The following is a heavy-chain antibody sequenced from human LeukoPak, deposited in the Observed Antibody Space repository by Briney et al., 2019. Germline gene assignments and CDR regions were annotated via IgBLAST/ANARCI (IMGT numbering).Heavy chain of an antibody. CDR2: INHSGST. V-gene: IGHV4-34*01. CDR1: GGSFSGYY. CDR3: ARTPGYCSGGSCYPRYYYYYYYMDV. J-gene: IGHJ6*03. Sequence: SETLSLTRAVYGGSFSGYYWSWIRQPPGKGLEWIGEINHSGSTNYNPSLKSRVTISVDTSKNQFSLKLSSVTAADTAVYYCARTPGYCSGGSCYPRYYYYYYYMDVWGKGTTVTISS. D-gene: IGHD2-15*01.